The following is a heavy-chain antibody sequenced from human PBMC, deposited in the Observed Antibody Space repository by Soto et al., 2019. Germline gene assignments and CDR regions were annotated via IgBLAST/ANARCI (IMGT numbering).Heavy chain of an antibody. Sequence: KSGGSLRLSCAASGFTFSHAWMTWVRQAPGKGLEWVGRVKSKTDGGTTDYAAPVKGRFTISRDDSKNTLYLQMNSLKTEDTAVYYCSTGSYCTNGVCFYDYYAMDVWGQGTTVTVS. CDR1: GFTFSHAW. CDR3: STGSYCTNGVCFYDYYAMDV. CDR2: VKSKTDGGTT. V-gene: IGHV3-15*01. J-gene: IGHJ6*02. D-gene: IGHD2-8*01.